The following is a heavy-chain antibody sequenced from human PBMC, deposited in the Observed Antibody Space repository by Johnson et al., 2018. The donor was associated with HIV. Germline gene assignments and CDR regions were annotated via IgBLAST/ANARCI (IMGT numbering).Heavy chain of an antibody. J-gene: IGHJ3*02. D-gene: IGHD2-15*01. CDR3: AKAPWVAADGFDI. V-gene: IGHV3-30*04. Sequence: QVQLVESGGGVVQPGRSLRLSCAASGFTFSSYAMHWVRQAPGKGLEWVAVISYDGSNKYYADSVKGRFTISRDNSKNTLYLQMNSLRAEDTAVYYCAKAPWVAADGFDIWGKGKMVTVSS. CDR1: GFTFSSYA. CDR2: ISYDGSNK.